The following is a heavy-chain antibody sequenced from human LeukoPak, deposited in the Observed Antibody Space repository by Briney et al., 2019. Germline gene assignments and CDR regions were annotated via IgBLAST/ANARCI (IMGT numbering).Heavy chain of an antibody. CDR2: INHSGST. CDR1: GGSFSGYY. CDR3: AVKHFDWLFNWFDP. D-gene: IGHD3-9*01. J-gene: IGHJ5*02. Sequence: SETLSLTCAVYGGSFSGYYWSWIRQPPGKGLEWIGEINHSGSTNYNPSLKSRVTISVDTSKNQFSLKLSSVTAADTAVYYCAVKHFDWLFNWFDPWGQGTLVTVSS. V-gene: IGHV4-34*01.